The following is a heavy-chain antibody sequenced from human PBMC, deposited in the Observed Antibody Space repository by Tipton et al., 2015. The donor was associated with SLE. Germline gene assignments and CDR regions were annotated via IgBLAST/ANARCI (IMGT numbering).Heavy chain of an antibody. CDR1: GGSFSGYY. V-gene: IGHV4-34*01. Sequence: TLSLTCAVYGGSFSGYYWSWIRQPPGKGLEWIGEINHSGSTNYKPSLKSRVTISVDTSKNQFSLKLSSVTAADTAVYYCARGIKGPFDYWGQGTLVTVSS. J-gene: IGHJ4*02. CDR2: INHSGST. CDR3: ARGIKGPFDY.